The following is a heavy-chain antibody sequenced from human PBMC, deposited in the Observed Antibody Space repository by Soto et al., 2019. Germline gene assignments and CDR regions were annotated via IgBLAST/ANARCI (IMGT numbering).Heavy chain of an antibody. Sequence: PGGSLRLSCAASGFTFSNFAMHWVRQAPGKGPEYVSTISRDGGSTYYANSVKGRFTISRDNSKNTLYLQMGSLRAEDMAVYYCARSQSGYFDCWGQGTLVTVSS. CDR1: GFTFSNFA. CDR2: ISRDGGST. J-gene: IGHJ4*02. D-gene: IGHD3-10*01. CDR3: ARSQSGYFDC. V-gene: IGHV3-64*01.